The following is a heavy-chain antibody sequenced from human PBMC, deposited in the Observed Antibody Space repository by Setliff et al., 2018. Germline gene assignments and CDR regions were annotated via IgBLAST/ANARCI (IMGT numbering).Heavy chain of an antibody. CDR3: ARDSGYSSSWYGYYYGMDV. CDR1: GGSISSSSYY. D-gene: IGHD6-13*01. Sequence: LSLTCTVSGGSISSSSYYWGWIRQPPGKGLEWIGSIYYSGSTYYNPSLKSRVTISVDTSKNQFSLKLSSVTAADTAVYYCARDSGYSSSWYGYYYGMDVWGQGTTVTAP. CDR2: IYYSGST. V-gene: IGHV4-39*07. J-gene: IGHJ6*02.